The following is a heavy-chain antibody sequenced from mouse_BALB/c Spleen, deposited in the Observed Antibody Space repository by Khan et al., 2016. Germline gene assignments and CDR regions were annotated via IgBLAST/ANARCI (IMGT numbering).Heavy chain of an antibody. CDR1: GYSITSEYA. Sequence: EVQLVESGPGLVKPSQSLSLTCTVTGYSITSEYAWNWIRQFPGNKLEWMGSISYSGVTSYNPSLKSRVSITRDTSENWFFLQLNSVTTEDSATYYCARRLLLRRDYFDYWGQGTTLTVSS. CDR3: ARRLLLRRDYFDY. V-gene: IGHV3-2*02. CDR2: ISYSGVT. D-gene: IGHD1-1*01. J-gene: IGHJ2*01.